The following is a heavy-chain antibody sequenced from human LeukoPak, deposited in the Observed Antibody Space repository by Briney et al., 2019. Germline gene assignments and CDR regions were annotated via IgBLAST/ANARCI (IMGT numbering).Heavy chain of an antibody. CDR1: GFTFSSYG. V-gene: IGHV3-30*02. CDR3: AKGPGYYYDSSPDY. CDR2: IRYDGSNK. J-gene: IGHJ4*02. D-gene: IGHD3-22*01. Sequence: GGSLRLSCAASGFTFSSYGMHWVRQAPGKGLEWVAFIRYDGSNKYYADSVKGRFTISRDNSKNTLYLQMNSLRAGDTAVYYCAKGPGYYYDSSPDYWGQGTLVTVSS.